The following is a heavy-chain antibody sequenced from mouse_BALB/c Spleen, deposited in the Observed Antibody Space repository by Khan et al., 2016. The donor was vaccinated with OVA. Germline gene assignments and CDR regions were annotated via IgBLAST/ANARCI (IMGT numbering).Heavy chain of an antibody. D-gene: IGHD2-13*01. CDR3: ARGGLPFTY. CDR1: GFSLSSYG. J-gene: IGHJ3*01. V-gene: IGHV2-2*02. CDR2: IWSDGST. Sequence: QVQLKQSGPGLVQPSQCLSITCTVSGFSLSSYGVHWVRQSPGKSLEWVGAIWSDGSTAFNAAFISRLSISTDNSKSQAFFKMNSLQTNDSAMYYCARGGLPFTYWGQGTLVTVSA.